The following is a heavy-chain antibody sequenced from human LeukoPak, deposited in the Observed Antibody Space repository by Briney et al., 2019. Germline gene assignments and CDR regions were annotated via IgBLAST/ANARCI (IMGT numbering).Heavy chain of an antibody. CDR2: ISYDGSNK. Sequence: GGSLRLSCAASGFTFSSYAMHWVRQAPGKGLEWVAVISYDGSNKYYADSVKGRFTISRDNSKNTLYLQMNSLRAEDTAVYYCAREVNAFDIWGQGTMVTVSS. J-gene: IGHJ3*02. CDR3: AREVNAFDI. D-gene: IGHD4-11*01. CDR1: GFTFSSYA. V-gene: IGHV3-30-3*01.